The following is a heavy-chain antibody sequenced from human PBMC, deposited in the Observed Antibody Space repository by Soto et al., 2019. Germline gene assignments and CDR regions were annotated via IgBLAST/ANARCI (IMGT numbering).Heavy chain of an antibody. D-gene: IGHD3-10*01. CDR1: GFSFGDYA. CDR2: IVWNSGSV. Sequence: GGSLRLSCVASGFSFGDYAMHWVRQAPGKGLEWVSTIVWNSGSVGYADSVRGRFTISRDNAKNSLYLQMNSLRAEDTAFYYCSKGTYYASGSYYIDFWGQGTLVTVSS. CDR3: SKGTYYASGSYYIDF. J-gene: IGHJ4*02. V-gene: IGHV3-9*01.